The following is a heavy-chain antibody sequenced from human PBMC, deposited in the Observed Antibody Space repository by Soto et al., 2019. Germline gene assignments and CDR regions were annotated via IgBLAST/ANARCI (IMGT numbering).Heavy chain of an antibody. D-gene: IGHD3-22*01. J-gene: IGHJ4*02. CDR2: ISGSGGST. CDR3: AKRPDSSGYHSYFDY. V-gene: IGHV3-23*01. CDR1: GFTFSSYA. Sequence: GGSLRLSCAASGFTFSSYAMSWVRQAPGKGLEWVSAISGSGGSTYYADSVKGRFTISRDNSKNTLYLQMNSLRAEDTAVYYCAKRPDSSGYHSYFDYWGQGTLVPVSS.